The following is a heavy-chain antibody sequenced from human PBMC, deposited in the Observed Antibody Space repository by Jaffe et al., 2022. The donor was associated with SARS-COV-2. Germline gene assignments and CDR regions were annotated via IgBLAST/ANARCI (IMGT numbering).Heavy chain of an antibody. CDR2: INPYNGDT. J-gene: IGHJ6*02. D-gene: IGHD1-1*01. CDR3: AREGGHRGNSEGMDV. Sequence: QVQLVQSGAEVKKPGASVKVSCKASGYTFTDYYMHWVRQAPGQGLEWMGRINPYNGDTNYAEKFQDRVTMTRDTSITTAYMELSRLIFDDTAVYYCAREGGHRGNSEGMDVWGQGTTVIVSS. V-gene: IGHV1-2*06. CDR1: GYTFTDYY.